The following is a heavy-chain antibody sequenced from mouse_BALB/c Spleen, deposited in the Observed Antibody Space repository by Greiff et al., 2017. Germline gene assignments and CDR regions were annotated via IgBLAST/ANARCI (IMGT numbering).Heavy chain of an antibody. CDR1: GFTFSDYG. J-gene: IGHJ1*01. V-gene: IGHV5-15*02. D-gene: IGHD1-1*01. CDR2: ISNLAYSI. CDR3: ARDRGYYGSSSYFDV. Sequence: EVQLVESGGGLVQPGGSRKLSCAASGFTFSDYGMAWVRQAPGKGPELVAFISNLAYSIYYADTVTGRFTISRENAKNTLYLEMSSLRSEDTAMYYCARDRGYYGSSSYFDVWGAGTTVTVSS.